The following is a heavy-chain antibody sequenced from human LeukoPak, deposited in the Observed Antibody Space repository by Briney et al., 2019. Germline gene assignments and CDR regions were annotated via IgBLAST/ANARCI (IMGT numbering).Heavy chain of an antibody. V-gene: IGHV4-59*01. Sequence: SETLSLTCTVSGGSISSYYWSGIRQPPGKGLEWSGYIYYSGSTNYNPSLKSRVTISVDTSKKQFSFKLSSVTAADTAVYYCAREPRISPYYSYDMDVWGQGTTVTVSS. CDR1: GGSISSYY. J-gene: IGHJ6*02. D-gene: IGHD2/OR15-2a*01. CDR2: IYYSGST. CDR3: AREPRISPYYSYDMDV.